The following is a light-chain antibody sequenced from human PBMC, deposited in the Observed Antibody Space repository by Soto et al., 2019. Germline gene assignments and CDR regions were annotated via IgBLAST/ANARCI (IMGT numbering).Light chain of an antibody. J-gene: IGKJ3*01. CDR1: QSVRSNY. V-gene: IGKV3-20*01. CDR3: QQYNNWPPVT. CDR2: GAS. Sequence: EIVLTQSPGTLSFSPGERATLSCRASQSVRSNYLAWYQQKPGQAPRLLIYGASSRATGIPERFSGSGSGTDFTLIISRLEPEDFAVYYCQQYNNWPPVTFGPGTKVDI.